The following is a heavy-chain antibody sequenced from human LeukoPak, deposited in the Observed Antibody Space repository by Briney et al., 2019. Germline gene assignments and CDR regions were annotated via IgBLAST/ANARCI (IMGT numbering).Heavy chain of an antibody. V-gene: IGHV3-23*01. D-gene: IGHD5-24*01. CDR3: TKDDGWVQYAN. J-gene: IGHJ4*02. Sequence: PGGSLRLSCAASGLTFSSYAMSWVRQAPGKGLEWVSTISGSGGSTYYADSVKGRFTISRDNSKNTLYLQMNNLRVEDTAVYYCTKDDGWVQYANWGQGTLVTVSS. CDR2: ISGSGGST. CDR1: GLTFSSYA.